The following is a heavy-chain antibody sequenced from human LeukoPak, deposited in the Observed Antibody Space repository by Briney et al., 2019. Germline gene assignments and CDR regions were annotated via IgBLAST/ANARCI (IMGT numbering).Heavy chain of an antibody. Sequence: PSETLSLTCTVSGGSISSYYWSWIRQPAGKGLEWIGRIYTSGSTNYNPSLKSRVTMSVDTSKNQFSLKLSSVTAADTAVYYCARESGFASRYYDSSGYYYRAAPFDYWGQGTLVTVSS. D-gene: IGHD3-22*01. CDR2: IYTSGST. CDR3: ARESGFASRYYDSSGYYYRAAPFDY. V-gene: IGHV4-4*07. CDR1: GGSISSYY. J-gene: IGHJ4*02.